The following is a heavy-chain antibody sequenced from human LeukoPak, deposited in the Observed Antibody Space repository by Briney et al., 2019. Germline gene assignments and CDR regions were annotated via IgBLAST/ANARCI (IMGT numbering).Heavy chain of an antibody. J-gene: IGHJ4*02. CDR2: IKSKTDGGTT. CDR1: GFTFSNAW. Sequence: GRSLRLSCAASGFTFSNAWMSWVRQAPGKGLEWVGGIKSKTDGGTTDYAAPVKGRFTISRDDSKNTLYLQMNSLKTEDTAVYYCTTGGVLAYCGGDCYSNYWGQGTLVTVSS. V-gene: IGHV3-15*01. D-gene: IGHD2-21*02. CDR3: TTGGVLAYCGGDCYSNY.